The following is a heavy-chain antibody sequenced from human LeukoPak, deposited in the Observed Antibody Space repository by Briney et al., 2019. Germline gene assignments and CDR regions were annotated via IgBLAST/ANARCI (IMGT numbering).Heavy chain of an antibody. V-gene: IGHV4-38-2*02. CDR2: ISHTGSS. CDR3: ARVYTGSSWDYYYYMDV. D-gene: IGHD6-13*01. CDR1: GYSISNGHY. Sequence: SETLSLTCTVSGYSISNGHYWGWIRQPPGKGLEWIGSISHTGSSYYNPSLKSRVTISVDTSKNQFSLRLSSVTAADTALYYCARVYTGSSWDYYYYMDVWGKGTTVTVSS. J-gene: IGHJ6*03.